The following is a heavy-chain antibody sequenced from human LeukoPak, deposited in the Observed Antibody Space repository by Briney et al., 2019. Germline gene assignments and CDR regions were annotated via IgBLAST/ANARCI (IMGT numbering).Heavy chain of an antibody. CDR1: GYTFSSCA. J-gene: IGHJ4*02. D-gene: IGHD3-22*01. CDR2: IDTKTGNP. Sequence: GASVKVSCKASGYTFSSCAINWVRQAPGQGLEYMGWIDTKTGNPTYAQGFTGRFVFSLDTSVSTAYLQISSLKAEGTAVYYCAIHPSDSSGYFSYWGQGALVTVSS. V-gene: IGHV7-4-1*02. CDR3: AIHPSDSSGYFSY.